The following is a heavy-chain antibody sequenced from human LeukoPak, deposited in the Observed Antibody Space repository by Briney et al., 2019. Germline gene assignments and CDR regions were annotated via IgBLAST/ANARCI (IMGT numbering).Heavy chain of an antibody. J-gene: IGHJ4*02. CDR1: GFTFSSYG. Sequence: PGGSLRLSCAASGFTFSSYGMNWDRQAPGKGLEWVSSIHTSGAHTDHADSVKGRFTISRDNSKNTLYLQMNNMKVEDTAVYYCARGGLVRGVIRYAFDYWGQGTLVTVSS. CDR3: ARGGLVRGVIRYAFDY. D-gene: IGHD3-10*01. V-gene: IGHV3-23*01. CDR2: IHTSGAHT.